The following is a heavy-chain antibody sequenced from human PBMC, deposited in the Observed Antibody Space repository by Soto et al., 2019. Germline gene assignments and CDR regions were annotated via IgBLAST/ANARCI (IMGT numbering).Heavy chain of an antibody. Sequence: GGSLRLSCAASGFTFSGYTMNWVRQAPGKGLEWISSISSGSSYIYYAGSVKGRFTISRDNARNSLFLEMKSLRADDTAVYYCARDILSGGAYPDSWGQGTKVTVSS. J-gene: IGHJ5*01. V-gene: IGHV3-21*01. D-gene: IGHD3-10*01. CDR3: ARDILSGGAYPDS. CDR2: ISSGSSYI. CDR1: GFTFSGYT.